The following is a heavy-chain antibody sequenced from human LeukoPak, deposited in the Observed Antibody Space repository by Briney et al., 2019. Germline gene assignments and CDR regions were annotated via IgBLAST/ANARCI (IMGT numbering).Heavy chain of an antibody. CDR2: ISGSGGGT. V-gene: IGHV3-23*01. CDR1: GFTFSTYA. J-gene: IGHJ4*02. Sequence: GGSLRLSCAASGFTFSTYAMSWVRQAAGKGLEWVSLISGSGGGTYYADSVKGRFIISRDNSKNTLYLQMNSLRVEDTAVYYCAKGSSNWRDYYYFDYWGQGTLVTVSS. CDR3: AKGSSNWRDYYYFDY. D-gene: IGHD6-13*01.